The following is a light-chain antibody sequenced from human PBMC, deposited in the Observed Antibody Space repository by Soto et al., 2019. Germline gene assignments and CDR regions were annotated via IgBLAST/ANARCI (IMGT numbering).Light chain of an antibody. V-gene: IGLV2-8*01. CDR1: SSDVGGYNY. Sequence: QSALTQPPSASGSPGQSVTISCTGTSSDVGGYNYVSWYQQHPGKAPKLMIYEVSKRPSGVPDRFSGSKSGNTASLTVSGLHAEDEADYYCSAYAGSNNGVFGGGTKLTFL. J-gene: IGLJ3*02. CDR3: SAYAGSNNGV. CDR2: EVS.